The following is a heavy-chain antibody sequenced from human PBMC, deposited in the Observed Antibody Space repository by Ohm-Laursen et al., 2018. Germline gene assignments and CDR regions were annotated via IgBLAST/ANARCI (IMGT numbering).Heavy chain of an antibody. J-gene: IGHJ4*02. CDR1: GDSINNYY. D-gene: IGHD3-9*01. V-gene: IGHV4-4*07. Sequence: SDTLSLTCTVSGDSINNYYWSWIRQPAGKGLEWIGRMYAAGSSNYNPSLNSRVTMSVDTSRNQFSLKLTSVTAADTAVYYCVVSEVRYSFTYLADFWGQGTLVTVPS. CDR2: MYAAGSS. CDR3: VVSEVRYSFTYLADF.